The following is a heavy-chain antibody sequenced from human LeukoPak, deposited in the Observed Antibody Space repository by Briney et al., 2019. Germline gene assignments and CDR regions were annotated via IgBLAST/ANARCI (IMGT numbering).Heavy chain of an antibody. CDR2: IYYSGST. CDR3: AGGISYYYDSSGYYLTL. CDR1: GGSISSGDYY. D-gene: IGHD3-22*01. V-gene: IGHV4-30-4*08. J-gene: IGHJ4*02. Sequence: SQTLSLTCTVYGGSISSGDYYWSWIRQPPGKGLEWIGYIYYSGSTYYNPSLKSRVTISVDTSKNQFSLKLSSVTAADTAVYYCAGGISYYYDSSGYYLTLWGQGTLVTVSS.